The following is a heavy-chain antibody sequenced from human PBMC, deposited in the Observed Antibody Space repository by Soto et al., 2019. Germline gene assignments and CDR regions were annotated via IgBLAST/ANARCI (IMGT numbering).Heavy chain of an antibody. V-gene: IGHV3-33*01. D-gene: IGHD3-16*01. CDR3: ARDLYPSYYDYIWGSYDAFDI. J-gene: IGHJ3*02. CDR2: IWYDGSNK. Sequence: PGGSLRLSCAASGFTFSSYGMHWVRQAPGKGLEWVAVIWYDGSNKYYADSVKGRFTISRDNSKNTLYLQMNSLRAEDTAVYYCARDLYPSYYDYIWGSYDAFDIWGQGTMVTVSS. CDR1: GFTFSSYG.